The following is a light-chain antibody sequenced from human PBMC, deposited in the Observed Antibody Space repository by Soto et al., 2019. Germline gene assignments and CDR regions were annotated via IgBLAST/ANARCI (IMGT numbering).Light chain of an antibody. V-gene: IGLV2-18*01. J-gene: IGLJ2*01. CDR3: TLYTTSTTPHVV. CDR2: EVS. CDR1: SSDVDSYNR. Sequence: QSALTQPPSVSGSPGQSVTISCTGTSSDVDSYNRVSWYQQPPGTAPKLMIYEVSNRPLGVPDRFSGSKSGSAASLTISGLQAEDEADYYCTLYTTSTTPHVVFGGGTKLTVL.